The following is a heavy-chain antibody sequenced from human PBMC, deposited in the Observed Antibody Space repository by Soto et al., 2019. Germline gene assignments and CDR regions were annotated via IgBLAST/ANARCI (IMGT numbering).Heavy chain of an antibody. D-gene: IGHD2-2*03. Sequence: GASVKVSCKASGYTFTSYGISWVRQAPGQGLEWMGWISAYNGNTNYAQELQGRVTMTTDTSTSTAYMELRSLRSDDTAVYYCARTHMIGYCSSTSCSTYYFDYWGQGTLVTVSS. CDR1: GYTFTSYG. J-gene: IGHJ4*02. CDR2: ISAYNGNT. V-gene: IGHV1-18*04. CDR3: ARTHMIGYCSSTSCSTYYFDY.